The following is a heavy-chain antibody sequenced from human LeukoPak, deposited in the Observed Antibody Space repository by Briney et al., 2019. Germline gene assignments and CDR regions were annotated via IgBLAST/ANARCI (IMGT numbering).Heavy chain of an antibody. Sequence: PSETLSLTCTVSGGSMSSYYWSWIRQPAGKGLEWIGRIYASGSTYYNPSLESRVTMSVDTSKNQFSLKLTSVTAADTAVYYCARDVDTFFDYWGQGTLVTVSS. CDR1: GGSMSSYY. CDR3: ARDVDTFFDY. V-gene: IGHV4-4*07. CDR2: IYASGST. D-gene: IGHD5-18*01. J-gene: IGHJ4*02.